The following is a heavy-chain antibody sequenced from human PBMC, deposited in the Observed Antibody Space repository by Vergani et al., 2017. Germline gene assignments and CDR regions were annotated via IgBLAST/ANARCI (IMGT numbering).Heavy chain of an antibody. CDR1: GFTFSSYA. Sequence: EVQLVESGGGLVQPGGSLRLSCSASGFTFSSYAMHWVRQAPGKGLEYVSAISSNGGSTYYADSVKGRFTISRDNSKNTLYLQMSSLRAEDTAVYYCVKRDSSSSGDYWGQGTLVTVSS. V-gene: IGHV3-64D*06. CDR2: ISSNGGST. D-gene: IGHD6-6*01. J-gene: IGHJ4*02. CDR3: VKRDSSSSGDY.